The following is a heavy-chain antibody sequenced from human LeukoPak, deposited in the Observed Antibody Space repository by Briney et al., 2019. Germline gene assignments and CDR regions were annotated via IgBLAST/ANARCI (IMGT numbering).Heavy chain of an antibody. CDR1: GGSISSNNW. Sequence: SETLSLTCAVSGGSISSNNWWGWVRQPPGKGLEWIGEIYHSGSPNYNPSLKSRVTISVDTSKNQFSLKLSSVTAADTAVYYCAREGSGSYLLYFDYWGQGTLVTVSS. CDR2: IYHSGSP. V-gene: IGHV4-4*02. D-gene: IGHD1-26*01. J-gene: IGHJ4*02. CDR3: AREGSGSYLLYFDY.